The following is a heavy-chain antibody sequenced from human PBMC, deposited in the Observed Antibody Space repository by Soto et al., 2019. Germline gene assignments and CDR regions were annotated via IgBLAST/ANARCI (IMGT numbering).Heavy chain of an antibody. Sequence: QVQLVQSGAEVKKPGSSVKVSCKASGGTFSSYAISWVRQAPGQGREWMGGIIPIFGTANYAQKFQGRVTITADESTSTAYMELSSLRSEDTAVYYCARDRTYYDSSGYYLLGYWGQGTLVTVSS. V-gene: IGHV1-69*12. J-gene: IGHJ4*02. CDR2: IIPIFGTA. CDR1: GGTFSSYA. CDR3: ARDRTYYDSSGYYLLGY. D-gene: IGHD3-22*01.